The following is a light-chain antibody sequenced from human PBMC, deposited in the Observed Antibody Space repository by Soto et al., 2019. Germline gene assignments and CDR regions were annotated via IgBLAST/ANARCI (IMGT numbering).Light chain of an antibody. V-gene: IGLV1-47*02. CDR1: SSNIGNDF. Sequence: QSVLTQPPSASGTPGQRITISCSGSSSNIGNDFVYWYQQPPGTAPKLLIYHDNQRPSGVPDRFSGSKSGTSASLVIGGLRSEDEADYYCASWDDNLRGYVFGTATKLTVL. CDR2: HDN. J-gene: IGLJ1*01. CDR3: ASWDDNLRGYV.